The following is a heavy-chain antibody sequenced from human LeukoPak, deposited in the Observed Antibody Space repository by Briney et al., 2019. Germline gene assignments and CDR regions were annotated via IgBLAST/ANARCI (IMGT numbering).Heavy chain of an antibody. CDR1: GGPFRGYY. CDR3: ARGQFQRDY. V-gene: IGHV4-34*01. Sequence: SETLSLTCAVYGGPFRGYYWSWIRQPPGKGLEWIGEINHSGSTNYNPSLKSRVTISVDTSKNQFSLKLNSVTAADTAVYYCARGQFQRDYWGQGTLVTVSS. CDR2: INHSGST. J-gene: IGHJ4*02.